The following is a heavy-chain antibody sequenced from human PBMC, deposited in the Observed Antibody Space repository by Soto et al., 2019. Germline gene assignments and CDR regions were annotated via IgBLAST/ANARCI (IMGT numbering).Heavy chain of an antibody. CDR3: AKDEYWESHFYYFMEL. CDR1: GFTFSSYA. Sequence: PGGSLRLSCAASGFTFSSYAMHWVRQAPGKGLEWVAVISHDGSITYYSDSVKGRFTMSRDNSNNTLFLQMSSLRSEDTAIYYCAKDEYWESHFYYFMELWGRGTTVTVSS. J-gene: IGHJ6*03. CDR2: ISHDGSIT. D-gene: IGHD3-16*01. V-gene: IGHV3-30*15.